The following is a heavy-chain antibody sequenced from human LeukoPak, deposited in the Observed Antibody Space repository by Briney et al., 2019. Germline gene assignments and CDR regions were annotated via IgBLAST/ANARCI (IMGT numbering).Heavy chain of an antibody. V-gene: IGHV4-59*08. CDR2: IYYSGST. J-gene: IGHJ6*03. Sequence: SETLSLTCTVSGGSISSYYWSWIRQPPGKGLEWIGYIYYSGSTDYNPSLKSRVTLSVDTSKNQFSLKLSSVTAADTAVYYCARAATITSHFYYYMDVWGKGTTVTVSS. D-gene: IGHD5-24*01. CDR1: GGSISSYY. CDR3: ARAATITSHFYYYMDV.